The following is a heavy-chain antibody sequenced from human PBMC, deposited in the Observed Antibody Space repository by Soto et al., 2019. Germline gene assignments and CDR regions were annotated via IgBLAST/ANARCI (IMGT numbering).Heavy chain of an antibody. J-gene: IGHJ4*02. CDR1: GGSFSGYY. CDR2: INHIGST. CDR3: ARAGAAAGTFDY. Sequence: SETLSLTCAVYGGSFSGYYWSWIRQPPGKGLEWIGEINHIGSTNYNPSLKSRVTISVDTSKNQFSLKLSSVTAADTAVYYCARAGAAAGTFDYWGQGTLVTVSS. D-gene: IGHD6-13*01. V-gene: IGHV4-34*01.